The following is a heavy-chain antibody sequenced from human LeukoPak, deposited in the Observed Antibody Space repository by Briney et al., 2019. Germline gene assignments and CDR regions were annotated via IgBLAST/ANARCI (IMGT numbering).Heavy chain of an antibody. D-gene: IGHD5-24*01. Sequence: GGSLRLSCAASEFTFSSYWMHWVRQAPGKGLEWVSRINSDGSSTSYADSVKGRFTISRDNAKNTLYLQMNSLRAEDTAVYYCARGVEMATPKDYFGYWGQGTLVTVSS. CDR3: ARGVEMATPKDYFGY. V-gene: IGHV3-74*01. J-gene: IGHJ4*02. CDR2: INSDGSST. CDR1: EFTFSSYW.